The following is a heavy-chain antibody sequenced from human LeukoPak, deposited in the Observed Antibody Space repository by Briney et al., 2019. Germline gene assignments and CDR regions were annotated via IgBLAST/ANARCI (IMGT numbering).Heavy chain of an antibody. D-gene: IGHD6-19*01. Sequence: PSETLSLTCTVSGGSISSISSSNYYWGWIRQPPGKGLEWIGSFCYSGSTYYNPSLKNRVTISVDTSKNQFSLRLSSVTATDTAVNYCARHVPNSSGWYYYGMDVWGQGTTVTVSS. V-gene: IGHV4-39*01. CDR1: GGSISSISSSNYY. J-gene: IGHJ6*02. CDR2: FCYSGST. CDR3: ARHVPNSSGWYYYGMDV.